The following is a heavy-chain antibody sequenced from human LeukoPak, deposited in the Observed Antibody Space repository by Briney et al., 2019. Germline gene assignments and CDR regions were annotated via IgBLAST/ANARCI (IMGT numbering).Heavy chain of an antibody. CDR3: ACIAVAGTVDY. D-gene: IGHD6-19*01. CDR1: GFTFSSYA. J-gene: IGHJ4*02. CDR2: ISYDGSNK. Sequence: GGSLRLSCAASGFTFSSYAMSWVRQAPGKGLEWVAVISYDGSNKYYADSVKGRFTISRDNSKNTLYLQMNSLRAEDTAVYYCACIAVAGTVDYWGQGTLVTVSS. V-gene: IGHV3-30*04.